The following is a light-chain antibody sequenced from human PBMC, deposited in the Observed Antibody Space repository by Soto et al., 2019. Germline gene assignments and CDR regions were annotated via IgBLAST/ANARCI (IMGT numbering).Light chain of an antibody. J-gene: IGKJ1*01. CDR1: QSGLSRSNNNNS. CDR3: EQYYNSPHI. Sequence: DIVMTQSPDSLAVSLGERATVNCKSSQSGLSRSNNNNSFAWYQQKPRQSPKLLIAWASTRESGVPDRFSGSGSVTDFTLTITSLQAEDGAVSYCEQYYNSPHIVGHGTKVEIK. CDR2: WAS. V-gene: IGKV4-1*01.